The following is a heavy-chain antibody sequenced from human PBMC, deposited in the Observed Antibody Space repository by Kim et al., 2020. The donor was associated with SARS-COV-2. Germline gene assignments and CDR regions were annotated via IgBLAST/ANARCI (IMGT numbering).Heavy chain of an antibody. V-gene: IGHV3-30*04. D-gene: IGHD3-10*01. CDR2: ISYDGSNK. CDR3: ARRMGGSGGSSDY. CDR1: GFTFSSYA. J-gene: IGHJ4*02. Sequence: GGSLRLSCAASGFTFSSYAMHWVRQAPGKGLEWVAVISYDGSNKYYADSVKGRFTISRDNSKNTLYLQMNSLRAEDTAVYYCARRMGGSGGSSDYWGQGTLVTVSS.